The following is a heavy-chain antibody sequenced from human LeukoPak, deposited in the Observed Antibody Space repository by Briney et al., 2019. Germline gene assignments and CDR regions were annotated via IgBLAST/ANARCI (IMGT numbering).Heavy chain of an antibody. CDR1: GFTFSDYT. CDR2: ISSGGTYK. V-gene: IGHV3-21*01. Sequence: GGSLRLSCAASGFTFSDYTMNWVRQAPGKGLEWVSSISSGGTYKYYADSVKGRFTISRDNAQNSLYLQMNSLRAEDSSAYYCARPTTVTTISADAFDIWGQGTMVTVSS. CDR3: ARPTTVTTISADAFDI. D-gene: IGHD4-17*01. J-gene: IGHJ3*02.